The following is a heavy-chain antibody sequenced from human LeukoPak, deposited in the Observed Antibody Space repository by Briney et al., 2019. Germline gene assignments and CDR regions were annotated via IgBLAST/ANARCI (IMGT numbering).Heavy chain of an antibody. Sequence: ALVTVSFKASGYTFTGYYMHWVRQAPGQGLEWMGWINPNSGGTNYAQKFQGRVTMPRDQSIRTAYMELRRLRSDDTAVYYCARGPGGSSGWEYYFDYWGQGTLVTVSS. D-gene: IGHD6-19*01. CDR2: INPNSGGT. CDR3: ARGPGGSSGWEYYFDY. V-gene: IGHV1-2*02. CDR1: GYTFTGYY. J-gene: IGHJ4*02.